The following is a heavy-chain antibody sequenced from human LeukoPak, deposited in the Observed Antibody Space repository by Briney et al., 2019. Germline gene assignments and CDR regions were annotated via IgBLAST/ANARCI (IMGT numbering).Heavy chain of an antibody. D-gene: IGHD2-15*01. CDR3: ARDMGYCSGGSCYGRRYFDY. CDR2: IGGSGRTI. J-gene: IGHJ4*02. V-gene: IGHV3-48*03. CDR1: GFTFSSYE. Sequence: GGSLRLSCAASGFTFSSYEMNWVRQAPVKGLEWVSYIGGSGRTIHYADSVKGRFTVSRDNAKNSLYLQMNSLRAEDTAVYYCARDMGYCSGGSCYGRRYFDYWGQGTLVTVSS.